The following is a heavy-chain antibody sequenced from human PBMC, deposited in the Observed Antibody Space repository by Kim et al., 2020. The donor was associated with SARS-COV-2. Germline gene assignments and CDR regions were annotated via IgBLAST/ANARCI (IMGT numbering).Heavy chain of an antibody. J-gene: IGHJ3*02. CDR1: GFTFSSYA. CDR2: ISYDGSKK. V-gene: IGHV3-30-3*01. CDR3: ARGWQQWLVRGAFDI. D-gene: IGHD6-19*01. Sequence: GGSLRLSCAASGFTFSSYAMHWVRQAPGKGLEWVAVISYDGSKKYYADSVKGRFTISRDNSKNTLYLQMNSLRAEDTAVYYCARGWQQWLVRGAFDIWGQGPMVTVSS.